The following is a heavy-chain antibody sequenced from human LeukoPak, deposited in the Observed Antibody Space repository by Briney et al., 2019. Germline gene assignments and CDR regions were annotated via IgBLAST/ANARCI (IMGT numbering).Heavy chain of an antibody. CDR1: EFTFSSFW. V-gene: IGHV3-7*01. Sequence: QAGGSLRLSCAASEFTFSSFWMSWVRQAPGKGLEWVANIKQDGSEKYYVDSVKGRFTISRDNAKNSLYLQMNSLRAEDTAVYYCARDPYGDYVSTSFDYWGQGTLVTVSS. CDR2: IKQDGSEK. CDR3: ARDPYGDYVSTSFDY. J-gene: IGHJ4*02. D-gene: IGHD4-17*01.